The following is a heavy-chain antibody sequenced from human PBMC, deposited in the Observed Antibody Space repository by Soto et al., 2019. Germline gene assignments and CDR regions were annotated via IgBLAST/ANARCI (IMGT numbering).Heavy chain of an antibody. V-gene: IGHV1-69*06. CDR3: ARRDSSGFYRFFDS. D-gene: IGHD3-22*01. CDR1: GGSLSTNP. J-gene: IGHJ4*02. Sequence: GASVKVSCKASGGSLSTNPISWVRQAPGQGLEWMGGTGSGTGPGNHAQKFQGRLTVTADKSTSTVYMELTNLSSEDTAVYYCARRDSSGFYRFFDSWGQGTLVTVSS. CDR2: TGSGTGPG.